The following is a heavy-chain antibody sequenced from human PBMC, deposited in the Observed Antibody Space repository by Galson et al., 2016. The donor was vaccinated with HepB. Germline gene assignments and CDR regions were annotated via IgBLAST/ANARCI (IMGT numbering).Heavy chain of an antibody. D-gene: IGHD2-21*02. CDR1: GGSVSSDNYY. Sequence: LSLTCTVSGGSVSSDNYYWSWIRQPPGKGLEWIGYIYYSRNTNYNPSLKSRVTISVDTSKNQFSLKLKSVTAADTAVYYCGRDEYCSGDCYSSWGQGTLVTVSS. CDR3: GRDEYCSGDCYSS. CDR2: IYYSRNT. V-gene: IGHV4-61*01. J-gene: IGHJ5*02.